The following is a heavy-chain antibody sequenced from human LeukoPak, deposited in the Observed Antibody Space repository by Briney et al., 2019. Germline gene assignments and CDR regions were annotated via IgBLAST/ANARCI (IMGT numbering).Heavy chain of an antibody. D-gene: IGHD2-2*01. J-gene: IGHJ6*03. V-gene: IGHV3-33*08. CDR3: ARRGCSSTSCHDGDPRYYYYYMDV. Sequence: GGSLRLSCAASGFTFSSYGMHWVRQAPGKGLEGVAVIWYDGSNKYYADSVKVPFPISRDNSKNTLYLQMNSRRAEDTAVYYCARRGCSSTSCHDGDPRYYYYYMDVWGKGTTVTVSS. CDR2: IWYDGSNK. CDR1: GFTFSSYG.